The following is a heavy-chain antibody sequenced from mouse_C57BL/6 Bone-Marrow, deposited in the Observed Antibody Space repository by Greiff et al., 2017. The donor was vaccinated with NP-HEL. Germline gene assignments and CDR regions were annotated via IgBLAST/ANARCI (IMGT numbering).Heavy chain of an antibody. CDR3: ARRYDGYSYYFDY. CDR1: GFSLTSYA. V-gene: IGHV2-9-1*01. D-gene: IGHD2-3*01. Sequence: VKLVASGPGLVAPSQSLSITCTVSGFSLTSYAISWVRQPPGKGLEWLGVIWTGGGSNYNSALKSRLSISKDNSKSQVFLKMISLQTDDTARYYCARRYDGYSYYFDYWGQGTTLTVSS. CDR2: IWTGGGS. J-gene: IGHJ2*01.